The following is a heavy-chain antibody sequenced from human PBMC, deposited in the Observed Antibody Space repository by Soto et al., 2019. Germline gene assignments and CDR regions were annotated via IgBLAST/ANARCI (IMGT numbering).Heavy chain of an antibody. Sequence: QPGGSLRLSCVAPGFTLSGYWMHWVRQVPGKGLVWVSRISGDGRTTNYADSVKGRFTISRDNAKNTLYLQMDSLRAEDTALYYCTRVIDGRSGLFDYWGQGNLVTVSS. CDR1: GFTLSGYW. D-gene: IGHD1-26*01. CDR2: ISGDGRTT. V-gene: IGHV3-74*01. CDR3: TRVIDGRSGLFDY. J-gene: IGHJ4*02.